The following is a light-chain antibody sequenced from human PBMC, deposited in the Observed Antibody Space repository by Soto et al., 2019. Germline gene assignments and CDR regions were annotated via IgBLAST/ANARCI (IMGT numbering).Light chain of an antibody. V-gene: IGKV2-28*01. CDR1: QSLLHSNGYNY. J-gene: IGKJ1*01. CDR2: LGS. CDR3: MQALQTQWT. Sequence: DIVMTQSPLSLPVTPGEPASISCRSSQSLLHSNGYNYLDWYLQKPGQSPQLLIYLGSNRASGVHDRFSGRGSVTDFTLKISRVEAEYVGVYYCMQALQTQWTFGQGTKVEIK.